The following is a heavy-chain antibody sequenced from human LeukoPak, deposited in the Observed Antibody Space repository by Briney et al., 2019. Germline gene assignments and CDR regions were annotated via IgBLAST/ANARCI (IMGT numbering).Heavy chain of an antibody. V-gene: IGHV1-46*01. Sequence: ASMKVSCKTSGFTFTGHYMHWLRQAPGQGLEWMGIINPSGGSTSYAQKFQGRVTMTRDTSTSTVYMELSSLKSEDTAVYYCARVRDGYNDAYDIWGQGTMVTVSS. CDR3: ARVRDGYNDAYDI. CDR1: GFTFTGHY. CDR2: INPSGGST. D-gene: IGHD5-24*01. J-gene: IGHJ3*02.